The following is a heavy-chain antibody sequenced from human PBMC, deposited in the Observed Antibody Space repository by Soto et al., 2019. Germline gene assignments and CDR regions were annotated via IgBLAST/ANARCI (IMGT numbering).Heavy chain of an antibody. Sequence: EVQLVESGGGLVQPGRSLRLSCAASGFTFDDYAMHWVRQAPGKGLEWVSGISWNSGSIGYADSVKGRFTISRDNAKNSLYLQMNSLRAEDTALYYCARGAMVGFDAFDIWGQGTMVTVSS. J-gene: IGHJ3*02. CDR1: GFTFDDYA. D-gene: IGHD5-18*01. CDR3: ARGAMVGFDAFDI. V-gene: IGHV3-9*01. CDR2: ISWNSGSI.